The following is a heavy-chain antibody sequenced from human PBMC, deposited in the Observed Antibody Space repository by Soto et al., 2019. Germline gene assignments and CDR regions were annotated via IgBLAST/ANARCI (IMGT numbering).Heavy chain of an antibody. J-gene: IGHJ3*01. CDR3: ARGDRGAFEL. Sequence: EVQLLESGGGLVQPGESLRLSCAASGFTFSYYWMHWVRRAPGMGLVWVSRIHSDGSSTTYADSVKGRFTISRDNARNTLYLQMNSLRAEDTAVYYCARGDRGAFELWGQGTVVTVSS. CDR1: GFTFSYYW. V-gene: IGHV3-74*01. CDR2: IHSDGSST. D-gene: IGHD1-26*01.